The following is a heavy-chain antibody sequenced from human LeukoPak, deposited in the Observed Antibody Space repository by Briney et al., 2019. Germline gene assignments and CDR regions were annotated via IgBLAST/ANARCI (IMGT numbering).Heavy chain of an antibody. D-gene: IGHD3-16*01. CDR3: ARTLYIASAPGGFDY. Sequence: ASVKVSCKASGYTFTGHYIHWVRQAPGQGLEWMGWINPKNAATNYAQKFQGRVTMTRDTSTGTVYMEVNALRSNDTAVYYCARTLYIASAPGGFDYWGQGTLVTVSS. CDR1: GYTFTGHY. CDR2: INPKNAAT. V-gene: IGHV1-2*02. J-gene: IGHJ4*02.